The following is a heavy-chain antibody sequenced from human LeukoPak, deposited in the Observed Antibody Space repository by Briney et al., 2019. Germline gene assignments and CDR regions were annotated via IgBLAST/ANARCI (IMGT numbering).Heavy chain of an antibody. CDR1: GGSISGYY. D-gene: IGHD2-2*01. V-gene: IGHV4-59*12. J-gene: IGHJ3*02. Sequence: PSETLSLTCTVSGGSISGYYWSWSRQPPGKGVEWIGNLYYMRGAWYKSSLKSRVTTSVDTSRNEFSLKLSSVTAADTAVYYCARGVGYCSSTSCYWYAFDIWGQGTMVTVSS. CDR3: ARGVGYCSSTSCYWYAFDI. CDR2: LYYMRGA.